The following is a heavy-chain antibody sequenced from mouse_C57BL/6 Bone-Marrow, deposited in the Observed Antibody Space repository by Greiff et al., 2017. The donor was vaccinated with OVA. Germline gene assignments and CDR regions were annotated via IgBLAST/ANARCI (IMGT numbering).Heavy chain of an antibody. CDR2: IDPSDSYT. Sequence: VQLQQSGAELVRPGTSVKLSCKASGYTFTSYWMHWVKQRPGQGLEWIGVIDPSDSYTNYNQKFKGKATLTVDTSSSTAYMQLSSLTSEDSAVYYCARSGDGYYGAWFADWGQGTLVTVSA. CDR1: GYTFTSYW. V-gene: IGHV1-59*01. CDR3: ARSGDGYYGAWFAD. D-gene: IGHD2-3*01. J-gene: IGHJ3*01.